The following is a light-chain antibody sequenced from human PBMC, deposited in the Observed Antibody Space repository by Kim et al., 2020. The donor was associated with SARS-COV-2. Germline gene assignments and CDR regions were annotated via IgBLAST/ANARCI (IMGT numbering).Light chain of an antibody. CDR3: QQYSIYWT. J-gene: IGKJ1*01. CDR1: QGISSA. V-gene: IGKV1-13*02. Sequence: YASVGDRVSITCRASQGISSALAWYQQKPGKAPKLLIYGASSLESAVPSRFSGSGSGTEFTLTISSLQPDDVATYYCQQYSIYWTFGQGTKVDIK. CDR2: GAS.